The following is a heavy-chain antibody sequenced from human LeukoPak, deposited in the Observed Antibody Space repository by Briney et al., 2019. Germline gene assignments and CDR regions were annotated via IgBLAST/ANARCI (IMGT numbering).Heavy chain of an antibody. CDR3: AREALYYYDSSGYYGNDY. D-gene: IGHD3-22*01. J-gene: IGHJ4*02. V-gene: IGHV4-4*07. Sequence: PSETLSLTRTVSGGSISSYYWSWIRQPAGKGLEWIGRIYTSGSTNYNPSLKSRVAMSVDTSKNQFSLKLSSVTAADTAVYYCAREALYYYDSSGYYGNDYWGQGTLVTASS. CDR2: IYTSGST. CDR1: GGSISSYY.